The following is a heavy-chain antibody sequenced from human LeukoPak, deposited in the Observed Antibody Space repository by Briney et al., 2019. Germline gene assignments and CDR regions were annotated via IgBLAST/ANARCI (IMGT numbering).Heavy chain of an antibody. V-gene: IGHV1-24*01. CDR1: GYALTELS. Sequence: ASVKVSCKVSGYALTELSMHWVRQAPGKGLEWMGGFDPADGETIYAQKFQGRVTMTEDTSTDTAYMELSSLRSEDTAVYYCATGGFMVRGVIIPHWGQGTLVTVSS. J-gene: IGHJ4*02. CDR2: FDPADGET. CDR3: ATGGFMVRGVIIPH. D-gene: IGHD3-10*01.